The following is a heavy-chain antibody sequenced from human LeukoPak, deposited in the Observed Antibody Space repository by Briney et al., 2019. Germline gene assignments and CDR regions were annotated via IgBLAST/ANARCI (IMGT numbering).Heavy chain of an antibody. CDR2: ISWNSGTI. V-gene: IGHV3-9*01. CDR3: AKDIAPAVFYYMDV. CDR1: GFRFDSYA. Sequence: GGSLRLSCAASGFRFDSYAMHWVRQAPGKGLEWVSGISWNSGTIAYADSVKGRFTISRDDATNSLYLQMNSLRAEDTALYYCAKDIAPAVFYYMDVWGKGTTVIVSS. J-gene: IGHJ6*03.